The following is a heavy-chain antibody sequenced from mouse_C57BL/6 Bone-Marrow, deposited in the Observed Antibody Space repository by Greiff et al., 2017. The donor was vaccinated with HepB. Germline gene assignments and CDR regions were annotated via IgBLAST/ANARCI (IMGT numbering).Heavy chain of an antibody. J-gene: IGHJ2*01. CDR1: GFTFSNYW. CDR2: IRLKSDNYAT. D-gene: IGHD1-1*01. CDR3: TGGITTVVAFDY. V-gene: IGHV6-3*01. Sequence: EVKLVESGGGLVQPGGSMKLSCVASGFTFSNYWMNWVRQSPEKGLEWVAQIRLKSDNYATHYAESVKGRFTISSDDSKSSVYLQMNNLRAEDTGIYYCTGGITTVVAFDYWGQGTTLTVSS.